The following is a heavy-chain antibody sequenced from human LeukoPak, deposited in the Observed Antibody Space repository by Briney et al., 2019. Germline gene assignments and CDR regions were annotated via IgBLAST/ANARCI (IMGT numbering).Heavy chain of an antibody. CDR1: GFTFSSYA. D-gene: IGHD3-3*01. CDR2: VGGGSGGST. V-gene: IGHV3-23*01. Sequence: GGPLRLSCTASGFTFSSYAMIWLRQAPGKGLEWVSGVGGGSGGSTFHADSVKGRFTISRDNSKNTLYLQMNSLRAEDTALYYCARWTMTDYFDYWGQGTLVTVSS. CDR3: ARWTMTDYFDY. J-gene: IGHJ4*02.